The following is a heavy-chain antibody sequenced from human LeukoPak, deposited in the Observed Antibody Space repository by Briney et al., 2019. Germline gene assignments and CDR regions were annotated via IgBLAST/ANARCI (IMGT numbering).Heavy chain of an antibody. D-gene: IGHD3-3*01. J-gene: IGHJ3*02. CDR1: GGSISSGSYY. V-gene: IGHV4-61*02. Sequence: SETLSLTCTVSGGSISSGSYYWSWIRQPAGKGLEWIGRIYTSGSTNYNPSLKSRVTMSVDTSKNQFSLKLSSVTAADTAVYYCAREEAFGVVIIDAFDIWGQGTMVTVSS. CDR2: IYTSGST. CDR3: AREEAFGVVIIDAFDI.